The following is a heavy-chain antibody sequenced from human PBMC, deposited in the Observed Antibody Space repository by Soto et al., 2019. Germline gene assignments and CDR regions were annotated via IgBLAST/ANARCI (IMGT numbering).Heavy chain of an antibody. Sequence: PGGSLRLACAAAGFRFSDYYMTWIRQAPGKGLEWVSYISSGASTIFYTHYVKGRFTISRDNAKNSLYLQMNSLRAEDTAAYYCATSSGALAASFPYYFDYWGQGTLVTV. CDR1: GFRFSDYY. J-gene: IGHJ4*02. D-gene: IGHD6-25*01. CDR3: ATSSGALAASFPYYFDY. CDR2: ISSGASTI. V-gene: IGHV3-11*01.